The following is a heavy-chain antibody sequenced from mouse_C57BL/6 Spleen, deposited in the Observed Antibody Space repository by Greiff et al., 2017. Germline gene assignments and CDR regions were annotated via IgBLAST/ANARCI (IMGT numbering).Heavy chain of an antibody. V-gene: IGHV1-61*01. Sequence: QVQLQQPGAELVRPGSSVKLSCKASGYTFTSYWMDWVKQRPGQGLAWIGNIYPSDSETHYNQKFKDKATLTVDKSSSTAYMQVSSLTSEDSAFYYCARGTAWFAYWGQGTLVTVSA. CDR2: IYPSDSET. D-gene: IGHD3-3*01. CDR3: ARGTAWFAY. J-gene: IGHJ3*01. CDR1: GYTFTSYW.